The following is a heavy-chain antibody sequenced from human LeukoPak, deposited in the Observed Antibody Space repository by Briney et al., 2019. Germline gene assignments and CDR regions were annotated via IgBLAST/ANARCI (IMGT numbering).Heavy chain of an antibody. D-gene: IGHD2-15*01. V-gene: IGHV4-39*01. CDR3: ARLSGHCSGGSCYGYYGMDV. J-gene: IGHJ6*02. CDR1: GGSISSGSYQ. Sequence: SETLSLTCTVSGGSISSGSYQWGWLRQPPGKGLGGVWGISFSGTTPYKPSLKSRVTTSVDTSKNQFSLKLTSVIAADTAVYYCARLSGHCSGGSCYGYYGMDVWGQGTTVTVSS. CDR2: ISFSGTT.